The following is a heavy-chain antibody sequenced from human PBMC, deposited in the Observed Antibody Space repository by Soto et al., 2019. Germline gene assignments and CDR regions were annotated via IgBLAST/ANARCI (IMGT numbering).Heavy chain of an antibody. D-gene: IGHD3-3*01. CDR2: ISSSSSYI. CDR3: ARVLNYDFWSGPFDY. Sequence: ESGGGLVKPGGSLRLSCAASGFTFSSYSMNWVRQAPGKGLEWVSSISSSSSYIYYADSVKGRFTISRDNAKNSLYLQMNSLRAEDTAVYYCARVLNYDFWSGPFDYWGQGTLVTVSS. CDR1: GFTFSSYS. V-gene: IGHV3-21*01. J-gene: IGHJ4*02.